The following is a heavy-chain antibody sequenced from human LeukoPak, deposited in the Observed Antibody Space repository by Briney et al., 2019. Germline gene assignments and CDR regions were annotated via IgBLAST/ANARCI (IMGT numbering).Heavy chain of an antibody. D-gene: IGHD2-2*01. V-gene: IGHV3-30*04. CDR3: ARDTKDY. Sequence: GGSLRLSCAASGFPFSSYSMHWVRQAPGKGLEWVAVVLYDGSMKYYADSVKGRFTISRDNAKNSLYLEMNSLRAEDTGVYFCARDTKDYWGQGTLVVVSS. CDR2: VLYDGSMK. CDR1: GFPFSSYS. J-gene: IGHJ4*02.